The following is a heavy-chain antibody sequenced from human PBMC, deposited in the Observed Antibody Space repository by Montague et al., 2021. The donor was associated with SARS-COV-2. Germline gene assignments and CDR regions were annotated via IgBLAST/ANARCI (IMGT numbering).Heavy chain of an antibody. CDR3: ARTRVGGRYDSGHYYYHYDMDV. Sequence: SETLSLTCTVSGDSISSDYWSWFRHYPGKGLLWSGYINYSGSTNYNPSLKSRVTTSTDTSKNQFSLKLNSVTAADTAVFYCARTRVGGRYDSGHYYYHYDMDVWGQGTTVTVSS. J-gene: IGHJ6*02. D-gene: IGHD3-16*01. V-gene: IGHV4-59*08. CDR1: GDSISSDY. CDR2: INYSGST.